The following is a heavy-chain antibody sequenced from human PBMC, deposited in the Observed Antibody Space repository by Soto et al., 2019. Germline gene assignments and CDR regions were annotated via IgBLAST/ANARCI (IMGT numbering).Heavy chain of an antibody. V-gene: IGHV5-51*01. Sequence: PGESLKISCKGSGYSFTRYWIGWVRQMPGKGLEWMGIIYPGDSDTRYSPSFQGQVTISADKSISTAYLQWSSLKASDTAIYYCARLLTPANFFDAFDIWGQGTMVTVS. CDR3: ARLLTPANFFDAFDI. D-gene: IGHD2-2*01. CDR2: IYPGDSDT. CDR1: GYSFTRYW. J-gene: IGHJ3*02.